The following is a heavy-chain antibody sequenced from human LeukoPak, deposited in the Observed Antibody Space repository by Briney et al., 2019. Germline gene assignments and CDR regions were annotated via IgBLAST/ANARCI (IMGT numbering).Heavy chain of an antibody. Sequence: ASVKVSCKASGYTFISYYMHWVRQAPGQGLEWMGIINPSGGSTSYAQKFQGRVTMTRDTSTSTVYMELSSLRSEDTAVYYCARDLVIKGFDYWGQGTLVTVSS. CDR1: GYTFISYY. CDR2: INPSGGST. V-gene: IGHV1-46*01. J-gene: IGHJ4*02. CDR3: ARDLVIKGFDY. D-gene: IGHD6-6*01.